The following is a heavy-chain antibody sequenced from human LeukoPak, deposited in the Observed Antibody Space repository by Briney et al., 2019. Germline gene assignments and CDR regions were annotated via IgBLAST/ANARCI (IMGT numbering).Heavy chain of an antibody. J-gene: IGHJ6*02. CDR2: IYHSGST. CDR1: GGSISSGGYS. Sequence: SETLSLTCAVSGGSISSGGYSWSWIRQPPGKGLEWIGYIYHSGSTYYNPSLKSRVTISVDRSKNQFSLKLSSVTAADTAVYYCARVLGFPVRGVYYYYGMDVWGQGTTVTVSS. CDR3: ARVLGFPVRGVYYYYGMDV. D-gene: IGHD3-10*01. V-gene: IGHV4-30-2*01.